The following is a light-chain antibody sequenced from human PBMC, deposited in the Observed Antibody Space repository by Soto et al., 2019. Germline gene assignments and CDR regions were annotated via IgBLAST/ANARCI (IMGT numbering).Light chain of an antibody. J-gene: IGKJ2*02. CDR1: QSVSRN. CDR3: QQYSNWPTCA. V-gene: IGKV3-15*01. CDR2: GAS. Sequence: EIVMTQSPATLSVSPGDRATISCRASQSVSRNIAWYQQKPGQAPRLLIYGASTRAIGIPARFSGSGSGTEFTLPIISRQPADVVVYYCQQYSNWPTCAFGQGTKLEIK.